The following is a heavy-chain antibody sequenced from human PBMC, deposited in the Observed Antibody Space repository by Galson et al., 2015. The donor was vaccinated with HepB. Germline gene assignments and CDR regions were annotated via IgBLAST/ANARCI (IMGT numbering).Heavy chain of an antibody. CDR2: ISHDGSNI. CDR3: AKALRVATHGDVLRDYVDP. Sequence: SLRLSCATSGFAFSSYGMHWVRQAPDKGLEWMAVISHDGSNIYYADSVKGRFTISRDNSKNTLHLQMNNLKIEDTAVYYCAKALRVATHGDVLRDYVDPWGQGTLVTVSS. CDR1: GFAFSSYG. J-gene: IGHJ5*02. V-gene: IGHV3-30*18. D-gene: IGHD4-17*01.